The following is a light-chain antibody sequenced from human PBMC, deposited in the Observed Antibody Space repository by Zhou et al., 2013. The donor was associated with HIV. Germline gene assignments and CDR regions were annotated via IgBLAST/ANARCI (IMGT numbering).Light chain of an antibody. J-gene: IGKJ4*01. Sequence: DIQMTQSPSTLSASVGDRVSISCRASQSILSWLAWYQQKPGKAPNLLIYAASSLQSGVPSRFSGSGSGTDFTLTISSLQPEDFATYYCQQANSLPLTFGGGTKVEIK. V-gene: IGKV1-12*01. CDR1: QSILSW. CDR3: QQANSLPLT. CDR2: AAS.